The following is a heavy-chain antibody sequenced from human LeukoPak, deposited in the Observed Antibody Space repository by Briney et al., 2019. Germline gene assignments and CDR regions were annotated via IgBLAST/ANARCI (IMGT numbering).Heavy chain of an antibody. CDR3: ARGATYYDFWSGYDYYYYYYMDV. CDR2: IRFDGNHK. CDR1: GFIFSTYG. Sequence: GSLRLSCAASGFIFSTYGMHWVRQAPGKGLEWVAFIRFDGNHKSYADSVKGRFTISRDNAKNSLYLQMNSLRAEDTAVYYCARGATYYDFWSGYDYYYYYYMDVWGKGTTVTVSS. V-gene: IGHV3-30*02. D-gene: IGHD3-3*01. J-gene: IGHJ6*03.